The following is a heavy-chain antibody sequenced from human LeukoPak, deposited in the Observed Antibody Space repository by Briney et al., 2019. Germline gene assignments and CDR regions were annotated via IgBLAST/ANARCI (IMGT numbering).Heavy chain of an antibody. J-gene: IGHJ4*02. CDR3: ARYYGSGSYYSGLSD. CDR1: GYTFTGYY. CDR2: INPSSGGT. Sequence: ASVKVSCKASGYTFTGYYMHWVRQAPGQGLEWMGWINPSSGGTNYAQKFQGRVTMTRDTSISTAYMELSRLRSDDTAVYYCARYYGSGSYYSGLSDWGQGTLVTVSS. V-gene: IGHV1-2*02. D-gene: IGHD3-10*01.